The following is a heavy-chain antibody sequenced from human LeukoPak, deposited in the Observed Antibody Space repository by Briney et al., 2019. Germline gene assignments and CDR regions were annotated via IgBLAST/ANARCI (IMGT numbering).Heavy chain of an antibody. CDR2: IDTSGNT. V-gene: IGHV4-4*07. D-gene: IGHD6-13*01. CDR1: GGSISSYY. Sequence: PSETLSLTCTVSGGSISSYYWSWIRQPAGKGLEWIGRIDTSGNTNYKPSLKSRVTMSVDTSKNQFSLKLSSVTAADTAVYYCARVSSSWYQDWYFDLWGRGTLVTVSS. CDR3: ARVSSSWYQDWYFDL. J-gene: IGHJ2*01.